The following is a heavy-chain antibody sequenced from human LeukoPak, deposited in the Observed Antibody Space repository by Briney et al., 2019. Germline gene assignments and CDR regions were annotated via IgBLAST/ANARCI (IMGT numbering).Heavy chain of an antibody. CDR3: AKIPQTTSVGYFDY. Sequence: PGGSLRLSCAASGFTFSSCAMSWVRQAPGKGLEWVSGISGSGVSTYCADSVKGRFTISRDNSKNTLYLQMSSLRAEDTAVYYCAKIPQTTSVGYFDYWGQGNLVTVSS. CDR1: GFTFSSCA. V-gene: IGHV3-23*01. D-gene: IGHD4-17*01. CDR2: ISGSGVST. J-gene: IGHJ4*02.